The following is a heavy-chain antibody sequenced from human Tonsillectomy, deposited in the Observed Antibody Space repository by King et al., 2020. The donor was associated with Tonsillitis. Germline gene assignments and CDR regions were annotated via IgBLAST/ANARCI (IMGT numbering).Heavy chain of an antibody. D-gene: IGHD2-15*01. CDR1: GGTFSSYA. CDR2: IIPIFGTT. V-gene: IGHV1-69*01. CDR3: ARQRSVGSLFDY. Sequence: QLVQSGAEVKKPGSSVKVSCKASGGTFSSYAISWVRQAPGQGLEWMGGIIPIFGTTNYAQKFQGRVTISADESTSTAYTELSSLRSEDTAVYYCARQRSVGSLFDYWGQGTLVTVSS. J-gene: IGHJ4*02.